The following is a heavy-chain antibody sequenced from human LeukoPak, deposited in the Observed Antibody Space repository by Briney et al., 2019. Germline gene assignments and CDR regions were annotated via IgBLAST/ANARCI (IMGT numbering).Heavy chain of an antibody. J-gene: IGHJ4*02. Sequence: GRSLRLSCAASGFTFSSYAMHWVRQAPGKGLEWVAVISYDGSNKYYADSVKGRFTISRDNSKNTLYLQMNSLRAEDTAVYYCARVNGTYYDYVWGSYRYWGPIDYWGQGTLVTVSS. CDR3: ARVNGTYYDYVWGSYRYWGPIDY. V-gene: IGHV3-30-3*01. CDR1: GFTFSSYA. D-gene: IGHD3-16*02. CDR2: ISYDGSNK.